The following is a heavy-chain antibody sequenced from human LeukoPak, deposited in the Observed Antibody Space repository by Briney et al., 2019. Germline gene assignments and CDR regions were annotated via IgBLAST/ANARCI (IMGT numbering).Heavy chain of an antibody. D-gene: IGHD3/OR15-3a*01. CDR2: IKQDGSEK. CDR1: GFTFGDTW. V-gene: IGHV3-7*03. CDR3: ATSYDMGWLIGY. J-gene: IGHJ4*02. Sequence: GGSPRLSCAASGFTFGDTWMNWVRQVPGQGLEWVANIKQDGSEKLYVASVKGRFTISRDNGKSSLYLQMNSLRAEDTALYYCATSYDMGWLIGYWGQGTLVTVSS.